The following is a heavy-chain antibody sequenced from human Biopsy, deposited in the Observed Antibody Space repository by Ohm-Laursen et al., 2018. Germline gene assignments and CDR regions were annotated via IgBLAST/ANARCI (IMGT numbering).Heavy chain of an antibody. D-gene: IGHD6-19*01. CDR2: VSGYNGNT. J-gene: IGHJ4*02. CDR3: AKGGLSSGPLDY. CDR1: VYAFDTDG. Sequence: ASVKSSCQTSVYAFDTDGITWVRQAPGQGLEWMGRVSGYNGNTNYAQKLQGRVTMTIDTSTSTVYMEMRSLKSDDTAVYFCAKGGLSSGPLDYWGQGTLVTVSS. V-gene: IGHV1-18*01.